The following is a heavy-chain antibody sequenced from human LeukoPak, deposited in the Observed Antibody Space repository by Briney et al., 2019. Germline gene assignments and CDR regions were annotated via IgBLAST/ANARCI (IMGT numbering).Heavy chain of an antibody. J-gene: IGHJ6*02. Sequence: GGSLRLSCAASGFDVSTMWMIWVRQAPGQGLEWISVLASDDRTHYADSVKGRFSISRDNLKNTIYLQMSSLRVEDTALYYCAKDLHNYGLDVWGQGTTVTVSS. CDR1: GFDVSTMW. CDR2: LASDDRT. V-gene: IGHV3-66*02. CDR3: AKDLHNYGLDV.